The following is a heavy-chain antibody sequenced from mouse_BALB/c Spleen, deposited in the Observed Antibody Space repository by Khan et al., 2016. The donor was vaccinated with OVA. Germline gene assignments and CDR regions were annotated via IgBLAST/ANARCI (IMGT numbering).Heavy chain of an antibody. V-gene: IGHV3-5*02. J-gene: IGHJ1*01. Sequence: EVKLLESGPGLVKPSQTVSLTCTVTGISITSGNYRWSWIRQFPGNNLEWIGNIYYSGTVTSNPSLTSRTTITRDTSKNHFFLEMNSLTAEDTATYYCARDYGSLYWFFDVWGAGTTVTVSS. D-gene: IGHD1-1*01. CDR1: GISITSGNYR. CDR3: ARDYGSLYWFFDV. CDR2: IYYSGTV.